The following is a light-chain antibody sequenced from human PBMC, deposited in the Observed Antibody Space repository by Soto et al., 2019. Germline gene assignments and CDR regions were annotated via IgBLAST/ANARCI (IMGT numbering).Light chain of an antibody. V-gene: IGKV1-5*03. CDR3: QQYNSYPT. Sequence: DIQMTQSPSTLSASVGDRVTITCRASQSISSWLAWYQQKPGKAPKLLIYKASSLESGVPSRFSGSGSGTAFTLTISSLQPDDFATYYCQQYNSYPTFGQGTKLEIK. CDR1: QSISSW. J-gene: IGKJ2*01. CDR2: KAS.